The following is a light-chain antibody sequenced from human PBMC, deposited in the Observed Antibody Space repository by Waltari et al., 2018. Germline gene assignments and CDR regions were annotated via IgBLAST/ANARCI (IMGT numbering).Light chain of an antibody. CDR3: QQRSNWPLT. Sequence: EVILTQSPDTLSLSPGARATLSCRASQNITNNYLAWYQQKPGLAPRLLIYDSSSRATGVPDRVSGSGAGTDFTLTISSLEPEDFAVYYCQQRSNWPLTFGGGTKVEIK. CDR2: DSS. J-gene: IGKJ4*01. CDR1: QNITNNY. V-gene: IGKV3D-20*02.